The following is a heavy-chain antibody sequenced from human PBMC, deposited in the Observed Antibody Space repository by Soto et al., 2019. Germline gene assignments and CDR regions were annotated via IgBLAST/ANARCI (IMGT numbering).Heavy chain of an antibody. CDR3: ARHVRGAVTMNWFDP. CDR2: VEHGGST. D-gene: IGHD3-10*02. J-gene: IGHJ5*02. CDR1: GGSIISSNFY. Sequence: PSETLSLTCTVSGGSIISSNFYWGWIRQPPGKGLEWIGSVEHGGSTYDNPSLKSRVTLSADTSKNQFSLKLTSVTAADTAIYYCARHVRGAVTMNWFDPWGHGTLVTVSS. V-gene: IGHV4-39*01.